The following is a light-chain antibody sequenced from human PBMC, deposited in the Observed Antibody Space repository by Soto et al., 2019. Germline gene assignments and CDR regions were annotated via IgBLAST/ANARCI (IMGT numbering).Light chain of an antibody. Sequence: DIQMTQSPSSLSASVGDRVTISCRASQTITTYLNWYQQKPGKAPKLLIYAASSLHSGVPSRFSGSGSETDFTLTISSLQPEDFAAYYCQQTYSALWTFGQGTKLEIK. CDR1: QTITTY. V-gene: IGKV1-39*01. CDR3: QQTYSALWT. CDR2: AAS. J-gene: IGKJ1*01.